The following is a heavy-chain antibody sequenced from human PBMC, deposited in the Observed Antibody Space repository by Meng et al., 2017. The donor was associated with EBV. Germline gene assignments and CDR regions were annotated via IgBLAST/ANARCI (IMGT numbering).Heavy chain of an antibody. D-gene: IGHD2-15*01. Sequence: VELPELGWSLVQPGGSLRLSCTVSGFSFNTYGVAWVRQAPGKGPEWVAGIGGSGGIINYADSVKGRFTISTDKSKNTLFLQMNSLRVEDTAIYYCAKSRGWDLLAWLDSWGHGTLVTVSS. J-gene: IGHJ5*01. V-gene: IGHV3-23*01. CDR3: AKSRGWDLLAWLDS. CDR2: IGGSGGII. CDR1: GFSFNTYG.